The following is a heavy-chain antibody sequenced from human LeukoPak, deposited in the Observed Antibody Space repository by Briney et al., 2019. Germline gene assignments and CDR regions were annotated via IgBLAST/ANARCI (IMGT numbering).Heavy chain of an antibody. CDR2: INPNSGGT. CDR1: GYTFTRYY. V-gene: IGHV1-2*02. CDR3: ARYSSGWYFDL. D-gene: IGHD6-19*01. J-gene: IGHJ2*01. Sequence: GAPVKVSCKTSGYTFTRYYTHWVRQAPGQGLEWMGWINPNSGGTNYAQKFQGRVTMTRDTSISTACMELTRLRSDVTAGYYCARYSSGWYFDLWGRGTLVTVSS.